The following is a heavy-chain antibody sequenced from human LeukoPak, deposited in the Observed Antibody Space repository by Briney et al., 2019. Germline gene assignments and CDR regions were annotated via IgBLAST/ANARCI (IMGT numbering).Heavy chain of an antibody. Sequence: GGSLRLSCAASGFTFSSYSMNWVRQAPGKGLEWVSSISSSSSYIYYADSVKGRFAISRDNAKNSLYLRMNSLRAEDTAVYYCARDPISAYGEVWYFDLWGRGTLVTVSS. V-gene: IGHV3-21*01. J-gene: IGHJ2*01. D-gene: IGHD4-17*01. CDR2: ISSSSSYI. CDR1: GFTFSSYS. CDR3: ARDPISAYGEVWYFDL.